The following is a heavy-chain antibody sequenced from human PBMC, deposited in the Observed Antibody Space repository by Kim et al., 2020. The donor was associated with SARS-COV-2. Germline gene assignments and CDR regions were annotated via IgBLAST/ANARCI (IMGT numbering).Heavy chain of an antibody. V-gene: IGHV3-23*05. D-gene: IGHD5-12*01. Sequence: YADSVKDRFTISRDDSKNTLDVEMDSLRAEDTAVYYCGTAAQLVAPDRNYWGQGALVTVSS. CDR3: GTAAQLVAPDRNY. J-gene: IGHJ4*02.